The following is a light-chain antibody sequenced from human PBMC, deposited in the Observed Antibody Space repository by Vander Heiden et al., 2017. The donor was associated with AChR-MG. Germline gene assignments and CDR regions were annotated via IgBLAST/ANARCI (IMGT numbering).Light chain of an antibody. V-gene: IGLV2-8*01. CDR2: EVS. CDR1: SSDVGGHNY. CDR3: GSYAGSGDFYV. J-gene: IGLJ1*01. Sequence: QSALTQPPPASGSPGQSVTISCTGTSSDVGGHNYVSWYQQHPGKAPKLMIFEVSKRPSGVPDRFSGSKSGNTASLTVSGLQAEDEADYYCGSYAGSGDFYVFGTGTKVTVL.